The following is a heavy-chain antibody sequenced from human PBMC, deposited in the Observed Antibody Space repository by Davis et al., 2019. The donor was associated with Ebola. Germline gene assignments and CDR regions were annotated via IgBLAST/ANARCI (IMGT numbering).Heavy chain of an antibody. D-gene: IGHD2-2*01. CDR1: GGSVSSGSYY. CDR3: ARDGCSSTSYKLMDV. Sequence: PSETLSLTCTVSGGSVSSGSYYWSWIRQPPGKGLEWIGYIYYSGSTNYNPSLKSRVTISVDTSKNQFSLKLSSVTAADTAVYYCARDGCSSTSYKLMDVWGKGTTVTVSS. V-gene: IGHV4-61*01. J-gene: IGHJ6*04. CDR2: IYYSGST.